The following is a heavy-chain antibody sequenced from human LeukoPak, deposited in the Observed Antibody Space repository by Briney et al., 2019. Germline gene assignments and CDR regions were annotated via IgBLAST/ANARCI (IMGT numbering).Heavy chain of an antibody. CDR1: GFIFGDYA. V-gene: IGHV3-49*04. Sequence: GRSLRLSCTTSGFIFGDYAMSWVRQAPGKGLEWVSLIRGRVYGATTEYAASVKGRFAMSRDDSKSIAYPQMNSLKSEDTAMYYCSRERAGVFQYWGQGILVTVSP. CDR3: SRERAGVFQY. CDR2: IRGRVYGATT. J-gene: IGHJ4*02.